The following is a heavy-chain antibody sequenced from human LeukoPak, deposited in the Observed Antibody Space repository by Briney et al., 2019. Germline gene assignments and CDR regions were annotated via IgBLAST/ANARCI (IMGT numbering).Heavy chain of an antibody. CDR3: VREGWQWLVHAFDI. CDR2: IYYSGST. Sequence: SETLSLTCTVSGGSISSISHYWGWIRQPPGKGLEWIGNIYYSGSTYYKSSLKSRVTISVDTSKNQFSLKLSSVTAADTAVYYCVREGWQWLVHAFDIWGQGTMVTGSS. CDR1: GGSISSISHY. V-gene: IGHV4-39*07. J-gene: IGHJ3*02. D-gene: IGHD6-19*01.